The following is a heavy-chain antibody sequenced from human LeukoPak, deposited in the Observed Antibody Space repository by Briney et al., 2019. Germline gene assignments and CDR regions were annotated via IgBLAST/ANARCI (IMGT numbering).Heavy chain of an antibody. CDR1: GFTFSTYW. V-gene: IGHV3-7*01. D-gene: IGHD6-13*01. CDR3: ARDSAGNDY. Sequence: GGSLRLSCEASGFTFSTYWMSWVRQAPGKGLEWVANIKQDGSEKYYVDSVKGRFTISRDNTKNSLYLQMNSLRAEDTAMYYCARDSAGNDYWGQGTLVTVSS. J-gene: IGHJ4*02. CDR2: IKQDGSEK.